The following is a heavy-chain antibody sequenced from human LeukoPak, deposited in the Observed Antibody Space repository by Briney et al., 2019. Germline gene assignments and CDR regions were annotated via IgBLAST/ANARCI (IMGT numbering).Heavy chain of an antibody. D-gene: IGHD3-10*01. CDR2: IYTSGST. CDR1: GGSISSGSYY. J-gene: IGHJ4*02. CDR3: ARAPMVRGVIISDY. V-gene: IGHV4-61*02. Sequence: SETLSLTCTVSGGSISSGSYYWSWIRQPAGKGLEWIGRIYTSGSTNYNPSLKSRVTISVDTSKNQFSLKLSSVTAADTAVYYCARAPMVRGVIISDYWGQGTLVTVSS.